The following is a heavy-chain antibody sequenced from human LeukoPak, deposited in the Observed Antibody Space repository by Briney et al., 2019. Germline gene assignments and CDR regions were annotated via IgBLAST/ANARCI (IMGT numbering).Heavy chain of an antibody. V-gene: IGHV3-23*01. CDR2: ISDTGNT. Sequence: PGGSLRLSCAASGFTFSSYSMNWVRQAPGKGLEWVSAISDTGNTYHADSVKGRFTISRDSSKNTLFLQMNRLRPEDAAVYYCAKAPVTTCRGAFCYPFDYWGQGILVTVSS. D-gene: IGHD2-15*01. CDR3: AKAPVTTCRGAFCYPFDY. J-gene: IGHJ4*02. CDR1: GFTFSSYS.